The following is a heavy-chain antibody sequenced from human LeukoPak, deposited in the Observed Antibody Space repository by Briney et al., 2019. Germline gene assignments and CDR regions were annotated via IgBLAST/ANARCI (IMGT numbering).Heavy chain of an antibody. V-gene: IGHV3-23*01. CDR3: ARDSRDIAWYFDF. Sequence: GGSLRLSCAASGFTFSSYAMGWVRQAPGKGLEWVSLITGSGGSTFYADSVKGRFTISRDNSKSTLYLQMNSLRAEDTAVYYCARDSRDIAWYFDFWGQRTLVTVSS. CDR2: ITGSGGST. CDR1: GFTFSSYA. D-gene: IGHD2-15*01. J-gene: IGHJ4*01.